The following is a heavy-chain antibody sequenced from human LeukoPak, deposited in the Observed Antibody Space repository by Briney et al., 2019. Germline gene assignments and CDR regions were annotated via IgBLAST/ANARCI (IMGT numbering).Heavy chain of an antibody. J-gene: IGHJ4*02. Sequence: PGGSLRLSCVASGFTFSSYAMGWVRQAPGKGLEWVSAISGSGVTTHYADSVKGRFTISRDNAKNSLYLQMNSLRAEDTAVYYCARAQGREGYDFWSGYYTGIDHLLFDYWGQGTLVTVSS. CDR1: GFTFSSYA. D-gene: IGHD3-3*01. V-gene: IGHV3-23*01. CDR3: ARAQGREGYDFWSGYYTGIDHLLFDY. CDR2: ISGSGVTT.